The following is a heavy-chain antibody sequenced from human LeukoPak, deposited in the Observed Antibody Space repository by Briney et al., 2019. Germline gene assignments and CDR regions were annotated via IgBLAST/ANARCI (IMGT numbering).Heavy chain of an antibody. D-gene: IGHD1-26*01. Sequence: GGSLRLSCAASGFTFRNYWMSWVRQAPGKGLEWVANIKEDGSEKHYVDSVKGRFTISRDNAKNSLYLQSLFLQMNSLRAEDTAVYYCAKDKTLVGGTPYYFDYWGQGTLVTVSS. CDR1: GFTFRNYW. CDR3: AKDKTLVGGTPYYFDY. J-gene: IGHJ4*02. CDR2: IKEDGSEK. V-gene: IGHV3-7*01.